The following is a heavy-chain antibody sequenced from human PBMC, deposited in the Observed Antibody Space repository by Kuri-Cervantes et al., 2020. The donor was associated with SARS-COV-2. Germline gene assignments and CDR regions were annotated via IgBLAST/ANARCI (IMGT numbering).Heavy chain of an antibody. D-gene: IGHD5-18*01. V-gene: IGHV2-70*04. J-gene: IGHJ6*02. CDR2: IDWDDDK. CDR1: GFSLSTSGMR. CDR3: ARMGGYSYGSLSGMDV. Sequence: SGPTLVKPPQTLTLTCTFSGFSLSTSGMRVSWIRQPPGKALEWLARIDWDDDKFYSTSLKTRLTISKDTSKNQVVLTMTNMDPVDTATYYCARMGGYSYGSLSGMDVWGQGTTVTVSS.